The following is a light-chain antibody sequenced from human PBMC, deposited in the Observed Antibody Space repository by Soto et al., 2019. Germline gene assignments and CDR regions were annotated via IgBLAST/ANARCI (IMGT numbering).Light chain of an antibody. J-gene: IGLJ1*01. CDR3: KSYAGSNTYV. V-gene: IGLV2-8*01. CDR2: EVV. Sequence: QSALTQPPSASGSPGQSVPISCTGTKSDIGVYDFVSWYQHHPGKAPRLIIYEVVQRPSGVPDRFSGSKSGNTASLTVSGLQAADEADYFCKSYAGSNTYVFGSGTKLTVL. CDR1: KSDIGVYDF.